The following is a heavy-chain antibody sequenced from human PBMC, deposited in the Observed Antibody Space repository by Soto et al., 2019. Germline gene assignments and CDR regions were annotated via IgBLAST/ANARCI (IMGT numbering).Heavy chain of an antibody. CDR3: AGGSSSWYKDYFDY. J-gene: IGHJ4*02. CDR1: GGTFSNYA. CDR2: IIPIFGTT. D-gene: IGHD6-13*01. V-gene: IGHV1-69*12. Sequence: QVQLVQSGAEVKKPGSSVKVSCKASGGTFSNYAISWVRQAPGQGLEWMGGIIPIFGTTNYAQRFQGRVTITADESTSTAHMELSSLRSEDTDVYYCAGGSSSWYKDYFDYWGQGTLVTVSS.